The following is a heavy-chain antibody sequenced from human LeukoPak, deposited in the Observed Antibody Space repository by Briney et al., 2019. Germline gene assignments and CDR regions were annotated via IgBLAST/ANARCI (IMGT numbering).Heavy chain of an antibody. V-gene: IGHV6-1*01. CDR3: ARDITHYSGSGTV. CDR1: GDSVSSNSAA. D-gene: IGHD3-10*01. Sequence: SQTLSLTCAISGDSVSSNSAAWNWIRQSPSRGLEWLGRTYYRSKWYNDYAVSVKSRTTINPDTSKNQFSLQLSSVTAADTAVYYCARDITHYSGSGTVWGQGTTVTVSS. CDR2: TYYRSKWYN. J-gene: IGHJ6*02.